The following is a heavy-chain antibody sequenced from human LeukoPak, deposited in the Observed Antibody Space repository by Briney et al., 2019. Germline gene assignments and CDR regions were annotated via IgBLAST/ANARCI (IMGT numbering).Heavy chain of an antibody. Sequence: GGSLRLSCAASGFTFSSYAMSWVRQAPGKGLEWVSAISGSGGSTYYADSVKDRFTISRDNSKNTLYLQMNSLRAEDTAVYYCAKDRYYYDSSGYYHYWGQGTLVTVSS. J-gene: IGHJ4*02. V-gene: IGHV3-23*01. CDR3: AKDRYYYDSSGYYHY. CDR1: GFTFSSYA. D-gene: IGHD3-22*01. CDR2: ISGSGGST.